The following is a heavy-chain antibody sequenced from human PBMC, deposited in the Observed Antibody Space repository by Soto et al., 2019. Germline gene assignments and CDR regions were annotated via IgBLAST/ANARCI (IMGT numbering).Heavy chain of an antibody. Sequence: GASVKVSCKASGGTFSSYAISWVRQAPGQGLEWMGGVIPIFGTANYAQKFQGTVTITADESTSTAYMELSSLRSEDTAVYYCAGALTIFGVVIRPLYGMDVWGQGTTVTVSS. J-gene: IGHJ6*02. V-gene: IGHV1-69*13. D-gene: IGHD3-3*01. CDR3: AGALTIFGVVIRPLYGMDV. CDR2: VIPIFGTA. CDR1: GGTFSSYA.